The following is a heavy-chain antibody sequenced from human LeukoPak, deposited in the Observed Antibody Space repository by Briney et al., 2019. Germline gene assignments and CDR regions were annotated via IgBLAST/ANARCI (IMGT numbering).Heavy chain of an antibody. CDR1: GFTFSKYA. J-gene: IGHJ4*02. CDR2: ISGSGGST. V-gene: IGHV3-23*01. Sequence: GGSLRLSCAASGFTFSKYAMTWVRQAPGKGLEWVSSISGSGGSTYYADSLKGRFTISRDNSNNMLYLQTNSLRVEDTAVYYCASSPPTGITVSYFDYWGQGTLVTVSS. CDR3: ASSPPTGITVSYFDY. D-gene: IGHD4-17*01.